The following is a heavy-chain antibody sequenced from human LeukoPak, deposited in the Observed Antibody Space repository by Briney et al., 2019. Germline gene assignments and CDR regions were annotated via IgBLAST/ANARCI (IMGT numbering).Heavy chain of an antibody. V-gene: IGHV3-74*01. J-gene: IGHJ4*02. CDR2: INSDGSDT. D-gene: IGHD2-21*02. Sequence: PGGSLRLSCAASGFTFSFYWMHWVRQAPGKGLVWVSRINSDGSDTTYADSVQGRFTISRDNAKNTLYLQMNSLRADDTAVYYCASVGCGGDCSFDHWGQGTLVTVSS. CDR1: GFTFSFYW. CDR3: ASVGCGGDCSFDH.